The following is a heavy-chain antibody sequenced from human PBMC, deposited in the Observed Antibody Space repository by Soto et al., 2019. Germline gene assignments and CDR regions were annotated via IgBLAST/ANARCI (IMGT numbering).Heavy chain of an antibody. CDR2: ISGSGSST. Sequence: EVQLLESGGGLVQPGGSLILSCAASGFTFSTYAMSWVRQAPGKGLEWVSAISGSGSSTYYADSVKGRFTISRDNSKNTRYLQMNSLRAEDTAVYYCTKGGGSCCFDCWGQGTLVTVSS. CDR1: GFTFSTYA. J-gene: IGHJ4*02. V-gene: IGHV3-23*01. D-gene: IGHD2-15*01. CDR3: TKGGGSCCFDC.